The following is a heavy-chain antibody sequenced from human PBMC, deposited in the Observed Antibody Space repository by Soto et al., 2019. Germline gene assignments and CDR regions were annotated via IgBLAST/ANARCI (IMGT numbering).Heavy chain of an antibody. CDR2: ISVSSDKT. V-gene: IGHV1-18*01. CDR1: GYTFSSYA. CDR3: ARDAVNCNGKIDSYSNGMDV. D-gene: IGHD2-21*01. J-gene: IGHJ6*02. Sequence: QLHLVQSGAEVKQPGASVKVSCKASGYTFSSYALSWVRPVPGQGLEWMGWISVSSDKTNYAQKFQGRVTMTTDTSTNRGYMEQRSLRDDDTAVYYCARDAVNCNGKIDSYSNGMDVWGQGPTVTVAS.